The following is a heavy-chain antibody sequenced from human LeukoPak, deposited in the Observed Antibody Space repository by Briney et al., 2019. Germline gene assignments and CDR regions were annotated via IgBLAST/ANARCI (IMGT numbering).Heavy chain of an antibody. CDR3: ARSIGSAYRSFDP. CDR1: GFTFSSYS. D-gene: IGHD1-26*01. J-gene: IGHJ5*02. V-gene: IGHV3-21*01. CDR2: ISSTSSYI. Sequence: GGSLRLSCAASGFTFSSYSMNWVRQAPGKGLEWVSSISSTSSYIYYADSVKGRFTISRDNPKNSLYLQMNSLRAEDTAVYYCARSIGSAYRSFDPWGQGTLVTVSS.